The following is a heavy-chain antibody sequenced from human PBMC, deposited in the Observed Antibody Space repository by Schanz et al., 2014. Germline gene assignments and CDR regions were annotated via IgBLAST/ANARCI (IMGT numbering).Heavy chain of an antibody. D-gene: IGHD6-13*01. CDR3: AGATYSSSWYGGSECFQH. CDR1: GYTFTSYG. Sequence: QVQLVQSGAEVKKPGASVKVSCKASGYTFTSYGISWVRQAPGQGPEWMGWISDYNADTKYAQKVQGRVTMTTDTSPSAAYMELRSLRSDATAVYYCAGATYSSSWYGGSECFQHWGQGTLVTVSS. V-gene: IGHV1-18*04. J-gene: IGHJ1*01. CDR2: ISDYNADT.